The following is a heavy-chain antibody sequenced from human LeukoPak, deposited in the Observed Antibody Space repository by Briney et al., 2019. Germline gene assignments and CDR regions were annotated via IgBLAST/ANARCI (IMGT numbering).Heavy chain of an antibody. V-gene: IGHV3-30*18. CDR1: GFTFSSYG. J-gene: IGHJ6*02. Sequence: GGSLRLSCAASGFTFSSYGMHWVRQAPGKGLEWVAVISCDGSNKCYADSVKGRFTISRDNSKNTLYLQMNSLRAEDTAVYYCAKDPSPRPIAAAGYAMDVWGQGTTVTVSS. CDR2: ISCDGSNK. D-gene: IGHD6-13*01. CDR3: AKDPSPRPIAAAGYAMDV.